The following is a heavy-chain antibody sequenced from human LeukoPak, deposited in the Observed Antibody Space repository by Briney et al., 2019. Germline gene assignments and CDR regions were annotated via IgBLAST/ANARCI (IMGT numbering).Heavy chain of an antibody. CDR3: ARDGTGTDQGYFDY. Sequence: GRSLRLSCAASGFTFSSYAMHWVRQAPGKGLEWVAVISYDGSNKYYADSVKGRFTISRDNSKNTLYLQMYSLRAEDTAVYYCARDGTGTDQGYFDYWGQGTLVTVSS. CDR1: GFTFSSYA. D-gene: IGHD1-1*01. CDR2: ISYDGSNK. V-gene: IGHV3-30*04. J-gene: IGHJ4*02.